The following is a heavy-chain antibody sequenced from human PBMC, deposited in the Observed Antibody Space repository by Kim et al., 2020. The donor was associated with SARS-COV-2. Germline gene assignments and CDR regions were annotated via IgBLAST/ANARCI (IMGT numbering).Heavy chain of an antibody. J-gene: IGHJ6*02. D-gene: IGHD3-3*01. CDR3: AKDPREVSSKYYDFWSGYPGYGMDV. V-gene: IGHV3-33*06. Sequence: GGSLRLSCAASGFTFSSYAMHWVRQAPGKGLEWVAVIWYDGSNKYYADSVKGRFTISRDNSKNTLYLQMNSLRAEDTAVYYCAKDPREVSSKYYDFWSGYPGYGMDVWGQGTTVTVSS. CDR2: IWYDGSNK. CDR1: GFTFSSYA.